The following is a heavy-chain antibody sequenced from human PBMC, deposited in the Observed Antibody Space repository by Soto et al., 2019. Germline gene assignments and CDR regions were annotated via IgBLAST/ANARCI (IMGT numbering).Heavy chain of an antibody. Sequence: EVQLVESGGAVVQPGESLRLSCAASGFSFSTYYMHWVRQVPGKGLVWVSRIHSDGSTTTYADSVRGRFTISRDNTKNTLYLQINSLRAEDTAVYYCAATYGSNTHFLYWGQGTLVTVST. J-gene: IGHJ4*02. CDR2: IHSDGSTT. V-gene: IGHV3-74*01. D-gene: IGHD4-17*01. CDR1: GFSFSTYY. CDR3: AATYGSNTHFLY.